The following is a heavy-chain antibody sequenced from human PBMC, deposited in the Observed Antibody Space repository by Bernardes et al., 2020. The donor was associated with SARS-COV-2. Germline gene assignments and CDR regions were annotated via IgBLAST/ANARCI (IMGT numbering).Heavy chain of an antibody. CDR3: ARVAGYGSGGSCYSYAPFDY. D-gene: IGHD2-15*01. CDR1: GGSISSYY. V-gene: IGHV4-59*01. J-gene: IGHJ4*02. Sequence: SETLYLTCTVSGGSISSYYWSWVRQPPGKGLEWIGYIYYSGSTNYNPSLKSRVTISVDTSKNQFSLKLSSVTAADTAVYYWARVAGYGSGGSCYSYAPFDYWGQGTLVTVAS. CDR2: IYYSGST.